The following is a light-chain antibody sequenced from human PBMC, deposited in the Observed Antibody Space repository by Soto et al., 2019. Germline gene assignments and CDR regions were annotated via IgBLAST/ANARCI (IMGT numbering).Light chain of an antibody. CDR3: SSYTSSSTRV. V-gene: IGLV2-14*01. CDR2: DVS. CDR1: SSDVGGYNY. Sequence: QSALTQPASMSGSPGQSITISCTGTSSDVGGYNYVSRYQQHPGKAPKLMIYDVSNRPSGVSNRFSGSKSGNTASLTISGLQAEDEADYYCSSYTSSSTRVFGGGTKVTVL. J-gene: IGLJ3*02.